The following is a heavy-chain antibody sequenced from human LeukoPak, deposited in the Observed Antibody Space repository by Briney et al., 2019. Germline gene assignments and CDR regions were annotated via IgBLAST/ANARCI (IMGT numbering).Heavy chain of an antibody. V-gene: IGHV1-69*01. CDR3: ARGPIIAMADRPLDY. CDR2: IIPIFGTE. Sequence: SVKVSCKASGGTFSSYAISWVRQAPGQGLEWMGGIIPIFGTENYAQKFQGRVTITADESTSTAYMELSSLRSEDTAVYYCARGPIIAMADRPLDYWGQGTLVTVSS. D-gene: IGHD6-19*01. J-gene: IGHJ4*02. CDR1: GGTFSSYA.